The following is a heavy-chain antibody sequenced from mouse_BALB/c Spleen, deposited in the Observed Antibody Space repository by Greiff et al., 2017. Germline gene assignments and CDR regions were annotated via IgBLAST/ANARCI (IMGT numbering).Heavy chain of an antibody. J-gene: IGHJ1*01. D-gene: IGHD2-4*01. CDR1: GFTFSSFG. CDR3: ARGGLTMITTIWYFDV. V-gene: IGHV5-17*02. Sequence: EVMLVESGGGLVQPGGSRKLSCAASGFTFSSFGMHWVRQAPEKGLEWVAYISSGSSTIYYADTVKGRFTISRDNPKNTLFLQMTSLRSEDTAMYYCARGGLTMITTIWYFDVWGAGTTVTVSS. CDR2: ISSGSSTI.